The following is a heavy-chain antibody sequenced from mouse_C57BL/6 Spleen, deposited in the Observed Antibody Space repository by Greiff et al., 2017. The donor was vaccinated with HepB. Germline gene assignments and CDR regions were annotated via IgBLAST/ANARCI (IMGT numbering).Heavy chain of an antibody. CDR2: IDPETGGT. Sequence: QVHVKQSGAELVRPGASVTLSCKASGYTFTDYEMHWVKQTPVHGLEWIGAIDPETGGTAYNQKFKGKAILTADKSSSTAYMELRSLTSEDSAVYYCTRGVLRADWGQGTLVTVAA. J-gene: IGHJ3*01. D-gene: IGHD1-1*01. CDR3: TRGVLRAD. CDR1: GYTFTDYE. V-gene: IGHV1-15*01.